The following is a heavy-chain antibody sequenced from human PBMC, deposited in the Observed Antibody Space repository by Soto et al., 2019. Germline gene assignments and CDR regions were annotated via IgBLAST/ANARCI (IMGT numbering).Heavy chain of an antibody. J-gene: IGHJ4*02. V-gene: IGHV1-18*01. CDR1: GYTFTSYG. CDR2: ISAYNGNT. D-gene: IGHD2-2*01. CDR3: ARDLGWGYCSSTSCFHFDC. Sequence: ASVKVSCKASGYTFTSYGISWVRQAPGQGLEWMGWISAYNGNTNYAQKLQGRVTMTTDTSTSTAYMELSSLRSDDTAMYYCARDLGWGYCSSTSCFHFDCWGQGTLVTVSS.